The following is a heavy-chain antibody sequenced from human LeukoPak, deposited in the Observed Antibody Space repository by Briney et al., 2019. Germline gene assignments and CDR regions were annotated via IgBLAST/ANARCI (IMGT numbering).Heavy chain of an antibody. CDR1: GGSIRNYY. V-gene: IGHV4-59*08. D-gene: IGHD2-15*01. Sequence: SETLSLTCTVSGGSIRNYYWSWIRQPPGKGLEWVGYIYYSGSSNHNPSLKSRVTISVDTSKNQFSLKLSSVTAADTAVYYCARHEAPGYCSGGSCYNYWYFDLWGRGTLVTVSS. CDR2: IYYSGSS. J-gene: IGHJ2*01. CDR3: ARHEAPGYCSGGSCYNYWYFDL.